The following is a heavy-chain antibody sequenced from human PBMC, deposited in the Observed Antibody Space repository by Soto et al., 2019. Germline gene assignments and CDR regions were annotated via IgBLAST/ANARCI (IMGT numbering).Heavy chain of an antibody. Sequence: QVQLVQSGAEVKKPGASVKVSCKASGYTFTSYDINWVRQATGQGLEWMGWMHPNSGNTAYAQKFQGRVTMTRNTSISTAYLALSSLRSEATAVYYCAREKSYGMDVWGQGTTVTVSS. CDR2: MHPNSGNT. J-gene: IGHJ6*02. CDR3: AREKSYGMDV. V-gene: IGHV1-8*01. CDR1: GYTFTSYD.